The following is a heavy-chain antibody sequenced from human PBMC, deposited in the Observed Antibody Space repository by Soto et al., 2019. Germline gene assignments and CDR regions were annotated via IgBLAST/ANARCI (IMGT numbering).Heavy chain of an antibody. Sequence: QVQLVESGGGVVQPGRSLRLSCAASGFTFSSYGMHWVRQAPGKGLEWVAVISYDGSYKYYADSVKGRFTISRDNSKNTLRLQMSSLRAEDTAVYYCAKDSRSRVANFDHWGQGTLVTVSS. V-gene: IGHV3-30*18. CDR3: AKDSRSRVANFDH. D-gene: IGHD2-15*01. J-gene: IGHJ4*02. CDR1: GFTFSSYG. CDR2: ISYDGSYK.